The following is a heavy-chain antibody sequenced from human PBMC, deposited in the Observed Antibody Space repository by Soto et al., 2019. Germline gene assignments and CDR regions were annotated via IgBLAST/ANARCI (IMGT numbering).Heavy chain of an antibody. Sequence: PSETLSLTCSVSGYSVTSSDYYWAWIRQLPGKGLEWIGSMFYSGLTYYNPSLKSRVTLSVDTSKNQFSVRLNSVTAADTAVYYCAPLSVSLSGPYGIHVWGQGTTVTVSS. CDR1: GYSVTSSDYY. CDR2: MFYSGLT. J-gene: IGHJ6*02. D-gene: IGHD2-15*01. CDR3: APLSVSLSGPYGIHV. V-gene: IGHV4-39*01.